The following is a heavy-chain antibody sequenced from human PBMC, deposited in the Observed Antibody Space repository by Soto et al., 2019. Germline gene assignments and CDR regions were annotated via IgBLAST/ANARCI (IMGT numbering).Heavy chain of an antibody. Sequence: EVQLLESGGGLVQPGGSLRLSCAASGFTFSSYAMSWVRQAPGKGLEWVSAISGSDGSTYYADSVKGRFNISRDNSKNTLSLQMNSLRAEDTAVNYCAKGKHMMTFGGVIVSHFGYWGQGTLVIVSS. CDR3: AKGKHMMTFGGVIVSHFGY. D-gene: IGHD3-16*02. CDR1: GFTFSSYA. CDR2: ISGSDGST. J-gene: IGHJ4*02. V-gene: IGHV3-23*01.